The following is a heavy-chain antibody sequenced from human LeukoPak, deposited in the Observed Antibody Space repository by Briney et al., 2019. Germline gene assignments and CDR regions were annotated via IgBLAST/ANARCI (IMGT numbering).Heavy chain of an antibody. V-gene: IGHV1-24*01. CDR3: VAEVIEVTMGDY. CDR1: GHSLSDLS. J-gene: IGHJ4*02. CDR2: FDIEDAET. Sequence: GASVKVSCKVSGHSLSDLSIHWVRQAPGKGLECMGGFDIEDAETIYAQEFEGRVIMTEDTATETAYMELSSLKSEDTAVYYCVAEVIEVTMGDYWGQGTLVTVSS. D-gene: IGHD4-11*01.